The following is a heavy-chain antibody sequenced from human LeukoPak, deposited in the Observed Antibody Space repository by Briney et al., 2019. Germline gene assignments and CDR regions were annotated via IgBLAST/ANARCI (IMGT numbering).Heavy chain of an antibody. D-gene: IGHD6-19*01. CDR3: ARRVRYSSGWYRDYYYYYGMDV. J-gene: IGHJ6*02. CDR1: GYSFTSYW. CDR2: IYPGDSDT. V-gene: IGHV5-51*01. Sequence: GESLQISCKGSGYSFTSYWIGWVRQMPGKGLEWMGIIYPGDSDTRYSPSFQGQVTISADKSISTAYLQWSSLKASDTAMYYCARRVRYSSGWYRDYYYYYGMDVWGQGTTVTVSS.